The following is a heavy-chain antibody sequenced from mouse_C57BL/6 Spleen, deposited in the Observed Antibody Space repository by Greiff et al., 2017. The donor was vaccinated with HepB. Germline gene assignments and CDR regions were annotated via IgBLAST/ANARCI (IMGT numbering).Heavy chain of an antibody. CDR3: VMAEDADCSSYTGLAY. J-gene: IGHJ3*01. CDR2: IRSKSSNDAT. D-gene: IGHD1-1*01. CDR1: GFTFNTYA. V-gene: IGHV10-3*01. Sequence: EVQLVESGGGLVQPKGSLKLSCAASGFTFNTYAMHWVRQAPGKGLEWVARIRSKSSNDATYYADSVKDRFTISRDDSQSMLYLQMHNLKTEDTAMYCCVMAEDADCSSYTGLAYWGQGTLVTVSA.